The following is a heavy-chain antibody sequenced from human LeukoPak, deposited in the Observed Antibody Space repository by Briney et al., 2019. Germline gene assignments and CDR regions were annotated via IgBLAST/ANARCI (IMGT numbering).Heavy chain of an antibody. CDR2: INPNSGGT. V-gene: IGHV1-2*02. CDR1: GKTFTSYN. CDR3: ARDWTTGEFDY. Sequence: ASVKVSCKASGKTFTSYNIHWVRQAPGQGLEWMGWINPNSGGTNYAQKFQGRVTMTRDTSISTAYMELSRLRSDDTAVYYCARDWTTGEFDYWGQGTLVTVSS. D-gene: IGHD7-27*01. J-gene: IGHJ4*02.